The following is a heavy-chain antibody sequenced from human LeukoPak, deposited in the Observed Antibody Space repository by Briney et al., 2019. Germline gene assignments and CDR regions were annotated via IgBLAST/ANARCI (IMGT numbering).Heavy chain of an antibody. Sequence: ASVKVSCKVSGYTLTELSMHWVRQAPGKGLEWMGGFDPEDGETIYAQKFQGRVTITADESTSTAYMELSGLRSEDTAVYYCARWAGKQWLDYWGQGTLVTVSS. V-gene: IGHV1-24*01. CDR2: FDPEDGET. J-gene: IGHJ4*02. CDR3: ARWAGKQWLDY. CDR1: GYTLTELS. D-gene: IGHD6-19*01.